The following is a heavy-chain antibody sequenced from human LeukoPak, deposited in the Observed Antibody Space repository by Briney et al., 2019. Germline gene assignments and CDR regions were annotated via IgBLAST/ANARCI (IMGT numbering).Heavy chain of an antibody. V-gene: IGHV4-31*03. Sequence: TLSLTCTVSGGSISSGGYYWSWIRQHPGTGLEWIGYIYYSGSTYYNPSLKSRVTISVDTSKNQFSLKLSSVTAADTAVYYCARGDSYESDYWGQGTLVTVSS. D-gene: IGHD3-22*01. CDR1: GGSISSGGYY. J-gene: IGHJ4*02. CDR2: IYYSGST. CDR3: ARGDSYESDY.